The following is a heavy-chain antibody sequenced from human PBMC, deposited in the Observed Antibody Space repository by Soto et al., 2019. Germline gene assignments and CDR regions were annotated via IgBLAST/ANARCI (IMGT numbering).Heavy chain of an antibody. D-gene: IGHD1-26*01. V-gene: IGHV3-21*01. CDR3: VREDGKVGTNSAFDY. Sequence: GGSLRLSCASSGFTFSTYTMNWVRQAPGKGLEWVSSINGRGNYIYYAESVKGRFTISRDNAKNSLYLQMGRLRAEDTALYYCVREDGKVGTNSAFDYWGLGALVTVSS. CDR2: INGRGNYI. J-gene: IGHJ4*02. CDR1: GFTFSTYT.